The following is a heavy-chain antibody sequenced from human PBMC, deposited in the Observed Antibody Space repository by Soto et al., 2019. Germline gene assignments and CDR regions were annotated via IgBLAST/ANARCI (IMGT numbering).Heavy chain of an antibody. CDR1: GFTFSTYG. D-gene: IGHD5-12*01. CDR3: AREYPNSGSGAYYYYGMDV. Sequence: QVQLVESGGGVVQPGRSLRLSCAASGFTFSTYGMNWVRQAPGKGLEWVAVIWYDGSNKYYGDSVKGRFTISRDNSKNTLYLQMNSLSDEDTAVYYCAREYPNSGSGAYYYYGMDVWGQGTMVTGSS. V-gene: IGHV3-33*01. CDR2: IWYDGSNK. J-gene: IGHJ6*02.